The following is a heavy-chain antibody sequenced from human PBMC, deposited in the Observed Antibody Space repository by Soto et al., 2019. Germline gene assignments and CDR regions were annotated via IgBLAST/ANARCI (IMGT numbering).Heavy chain of an antibody. Sequence: QVPLVESGGGVVQPGRSLRLSCAASGFTFSNFGMHWVRQAPGRGLEWVAVISSDGNMKNYADSVKGRFTISRDNSENTLFLQTISLRTEDTAVYYCATAPFHYAMDVWAKGPRSPSP. CDR1: GFTFSNFG. CDR2: ISSDGNMK. V-gene: IGHV3-30*03. D-gene: IGHD3-3*02. J-gene: IGHJ6*02. CDR3: ATAPFHYAMDV.